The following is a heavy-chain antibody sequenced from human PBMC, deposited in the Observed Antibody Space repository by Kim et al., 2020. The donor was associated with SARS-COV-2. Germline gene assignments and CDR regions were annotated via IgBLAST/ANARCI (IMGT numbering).Heavy chain of an antibody. CDR2: ISYDGSNK. Sequence: GGSLRLSCAASGFTFSSYAMHWVRQAPGKGLEWVAVISYDGSNKYYADSVKGRFTISRDNSKNTLYLQMNSLRAEDTAVYYCARSGIAAAGHYYYYGMDVWGQGTTVTVSS. V-gene: IGHV3-30*04. J-gene: IGHJ6*02. CDR3: ARSGIAAAGHYYYYGMDV. CDR1: GFTFSSYA. D-gene: IGHD6-13*01.